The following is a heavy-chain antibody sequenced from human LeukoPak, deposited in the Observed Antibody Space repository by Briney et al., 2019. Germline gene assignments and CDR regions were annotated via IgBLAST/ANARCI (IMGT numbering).Heavy chain of an antibody. V-gene: IGHV3-9*01. Sequence: TGGSLRLSCAASGFTFDDYAMHWVRQTPGKGLEWVSGISWNSGSIGYADSVKGRFTISRDNAKNSLYLQMNSLRAEDTALYYCAKGSIAALTGSNWFDPWGQGTLVTASS. CDR1: GFTFDDYA. D-gene: IGHD6-6*01. CDR3: AKGSIAALTGSNWFDP. CDR2: ISWNSGSI. J-gene: IGHJ5*02.